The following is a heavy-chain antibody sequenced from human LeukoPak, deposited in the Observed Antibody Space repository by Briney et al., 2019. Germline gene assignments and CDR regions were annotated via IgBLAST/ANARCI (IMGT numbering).Heavy chain of an antibody. CDR1: GRSIRSHH. D-gene: IGHD1-1*01. J-gene: IGHJ5*02. V-gene: IGHV4-59*11. CDR2: TFYTGAT. Sequence: SETLSLTCTVSGRSIRSHHWTWIRQAPGKRLEWIGYTFYTGATYYNPSLRSRVTISIDTSKNQFSLKVTSVTTADTAVYYCAKRDRGGWFDPWGQGTLVTVSS. CDR3: AKRDRGGWFDP.